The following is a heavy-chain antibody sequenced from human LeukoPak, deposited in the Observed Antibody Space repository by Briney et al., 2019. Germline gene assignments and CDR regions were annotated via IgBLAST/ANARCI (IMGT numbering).Heavy chain of an antibody. D-gene: IGHD2-15*01. CDR2: IYYSGST. CDR3: ATGGYCSGGSCTGYYYYYGMDV. CDR1: GGSISSYY. V-gene: IGHV4-59*01. Sequence: SETRCLTCTAAGGSISSYYWSWIRQPPGKGLEWIGYIYYSGSTNYNPSLKSRVTISVDTSKNQFSLKLSSVTAADTAVYYCATGGYCSGGSCTGYYYYYGMDVWGQGTTVTVSS. J-gene: IGHJ6*02.